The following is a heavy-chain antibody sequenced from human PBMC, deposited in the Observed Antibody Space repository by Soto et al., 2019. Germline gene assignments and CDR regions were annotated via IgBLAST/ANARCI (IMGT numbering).Heavy chain of an antibody. D-gene: IGHD3-16*02. CDR2: ISSSGSTI. V-gene: IGHV3-11*01. Sequence: LSLTCTVSGGSISSGGYYMSWIRQAPGKGQEWVSYISSSGSTIYYADSVKGRFTISRDNAKNSLYLKLNSLRAEDTAVYYCARGLEGLRLGELSPEFDYWGQGTLVTVSS. CDR3: ARGLEGLRLGELSPEFDY. CDR1: GGSISSGGYY. J-gene: IGHJ4*02.